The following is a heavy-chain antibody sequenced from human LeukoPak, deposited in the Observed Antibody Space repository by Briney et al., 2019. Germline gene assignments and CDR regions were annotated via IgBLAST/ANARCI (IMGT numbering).Heavy chain of an antibody. D-gene: IGHD3-22*01. CDR2: IKHDGSEK. J-gene: IGHJ4*02. CDR1: GFTFSSYW. CDR3: ARGRLRDY. Sequence: GGSLRLSCVGSGFTFSSYWMSWVRQVPGKGLEWAANIKHDGSEKYYVDSVKGRFTISRDDAKNSLNLQMNSLRAEDTAVYYCARGRLRDYWGQGTLVTVSS. V-gene: IGHV3-7*01.